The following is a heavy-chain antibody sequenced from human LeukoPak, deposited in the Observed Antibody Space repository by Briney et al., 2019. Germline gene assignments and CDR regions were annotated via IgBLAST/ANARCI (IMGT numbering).Heavy chain of an antibody. CDR2: ISWDGDRT. V-gene: IGHV3-43*01. Sequence: GGSLRLSCAASGFNFNDHTMHWVRQAPGKGLEWVSLISWDGDRTYYVDSVKGRFTISRDNGKRSLYLLMNSLRPEDSAFYYCVKENGQEDGRFDYWGQGTLVAVSS. D-gene: IGHD1-26*01. CDR1: GFNFNDHT. CDR3: VKENGQEDGRFDY. J-gene: IGHJ4*02.